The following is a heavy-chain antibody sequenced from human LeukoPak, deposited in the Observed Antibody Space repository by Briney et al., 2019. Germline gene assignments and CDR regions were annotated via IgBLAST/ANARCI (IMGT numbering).Heavy chain of an antibody. Sequence: GGSLRFSCAASGSTFNRYAMHWVRQAPGKGLEWVGLISGDGITTYYLGSVKGRFTISRDNSKNSLYLHMNSLRSEDTALYYCAKDHVYGGADDWGQGTLVTVSS. CDR1: GSTFNRYA. CDR3: AKDHVYGGADD. V-gene: IGHV3-43*02. D-gene: IGHD4-23*01. CDR2: ISGDGITT. J-gene: IGHJ4*02.